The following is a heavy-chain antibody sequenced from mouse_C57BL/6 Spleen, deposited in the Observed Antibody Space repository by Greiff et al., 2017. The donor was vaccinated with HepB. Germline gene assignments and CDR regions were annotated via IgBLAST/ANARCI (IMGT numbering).Heavy chain of an antibody. J-gene: IGHJ2*01. CDR3: ARKGFIDY. Sequence: QVQLQQPGAELVKPGASVKLSCKASGYTFTSYWMQWVKQRPGQGLEWIGEIDPFDSYTNYNQKFKGKATLTVDTSSSTAYMQLSSLTSEDSAVYYCARKGFIDYWGQGTTLTVSS. V-gene: IGHV1-50*01. CDR2: IDPFDSYT. CDR1: GYTFTSYW.